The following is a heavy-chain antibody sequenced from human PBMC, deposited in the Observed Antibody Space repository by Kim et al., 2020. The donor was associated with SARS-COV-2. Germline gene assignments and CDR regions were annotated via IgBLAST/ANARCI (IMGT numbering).Heavy chain of an antibody. CDR2: INHSGST. D-gene: IGHD3-10*01. CDR1: GGSFSGYY. Sequence: SETLSLTCAVYGGSFSGYYWSWIRQPPGKGLEWIGEINHSGSTNYNPSLKSRVTISVDTSKNQFSLKLSSVTAADTAVYYCARGPYMVRGVIMYYYYGMDVWGQGTTVTVSS. CDR3: ARGPYMVRGVIMYYYYGMDV. J-gene: IGHJ6*02. V-gene: IGHV4-34*01.